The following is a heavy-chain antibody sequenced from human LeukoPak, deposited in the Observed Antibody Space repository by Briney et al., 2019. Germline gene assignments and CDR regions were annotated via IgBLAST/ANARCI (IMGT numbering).Heavy chain of an antibody. D-gene: IGHD2-15*01. Sequence: PETLSLTCTVSGGSISSSSYYWGWIRQPPGKGLEWIGSIYYSGSTYYNPSLKSRVTISVDTSKNQFSLKLSSVTAADTAVYYCARRYCSGGSCYSDNWFDPWGQGTLVTVSS. J-gene: IGHJ5*02. V-gene: IGHV4-39*01. CDR1: GGSISSSSYY. CDR3: ARRYCSGGSCYSDNWFDP. CDR2: IYYSGST.